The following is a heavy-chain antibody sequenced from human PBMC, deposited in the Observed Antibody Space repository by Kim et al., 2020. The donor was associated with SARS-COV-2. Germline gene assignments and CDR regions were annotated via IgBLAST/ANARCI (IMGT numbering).Heavy chain of an antibody. D-gene: IGHD1-26*01. J-gene: IGHJ4*02. CDR3: AKDRLRGSRVGLDY. V-gene: IGHV3-9*01. Sequence: ADSVKGRFTISRDNAKNSLYLQMNSLRAEDTALYYCAKDRLRGSRVGLDYWGQGTLVTVSS.